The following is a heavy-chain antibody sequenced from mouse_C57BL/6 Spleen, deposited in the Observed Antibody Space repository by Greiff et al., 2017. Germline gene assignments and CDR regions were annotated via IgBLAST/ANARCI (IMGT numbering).Heavy chain of an antibody. CDR1: GYTFTDYN. CDR3: ARKELTGWVFAY. V-gene: IGHV1-18*01. D-gene: IGHD4-1*01. CDR2: INPNNGGT. J-gene: IGHJ3*01. Sequence: VQLKQSGPELVKPGASVKIPCKASGYTFTDYNMDWVKQSHGKSLEWIGDINPNNGGTIYNQKFKGKATLTVDKSSSTAYMELRSLTSEDTAVYYCARKELTGWVFAYWGQGTLVTVSA.